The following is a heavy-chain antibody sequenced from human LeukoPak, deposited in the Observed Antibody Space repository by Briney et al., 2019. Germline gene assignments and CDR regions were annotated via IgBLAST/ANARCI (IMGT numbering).Heavy chain of an antibody. D-gene: IGHD5-12*01. J-gene: IGHJ4*02. Sequence: GRSLRLSCAASGFAFSSSWMAWVGQAPGKGLEWVANMNPDGSTKNYVDSVRGRFTISRDNAKNSLYLQMNSLRADDTAVYYCARDSGYSAFDYWGQGTLVTVSS. CDR3: ARDSGYSAFDY. CDR2: MNPDGSTK. V-gene: IGHV3-7*05. CDR1: GFAFSSSW.